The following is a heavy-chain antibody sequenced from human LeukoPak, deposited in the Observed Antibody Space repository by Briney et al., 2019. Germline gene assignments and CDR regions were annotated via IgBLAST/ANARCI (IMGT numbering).Heavy chain of an antibody. V-gene: IGHV3-11*01. Sequence: PGGSLRLSCAASGFTFSDYYMSWIRQAPGKGLEWVSYISSGGSTIYYADSVKGRFTISRDNAKNSLYLQMNSLRAEDTAVYYCAKDMHTPNYGMDVWGQGTTVTVSS. CDR1: GFTFSDYY. D-gene: IGHD2-2*01. CDR2: ISSGGSTI. J-gene: IGHJ6*02. CDR3: AKDMHTPNYGMDV.